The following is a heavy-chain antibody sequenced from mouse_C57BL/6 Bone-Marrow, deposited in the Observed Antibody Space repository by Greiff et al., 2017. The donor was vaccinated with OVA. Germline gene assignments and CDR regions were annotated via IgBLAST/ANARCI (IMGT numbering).Heavy chain of an antibody. J-gene: IGHJ2*01. D-gene: IGHD2-1*01. Sequence: DVMLVESGGGLVKPGGSLKLSCAASGFTFSSYAMSWVRQTPEKRLEWVATISDGGSYTYYPDNVKGRFTISRDNAKNNLYLQMSHLKSEDTAMYYCAREKYGIFLGHWGQGTTLTVSS. CDR1: GFTFSSYA. CDR3: AREKYGIFLGH. V-gene: IGHV5-4*01. CDR2: ISDGGSYT.